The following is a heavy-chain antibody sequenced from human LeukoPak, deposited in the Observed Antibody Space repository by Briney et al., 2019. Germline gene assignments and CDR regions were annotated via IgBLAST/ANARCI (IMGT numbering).Heavy chain of an antibody. J-gene: IGHJ4*02. Sequence: PGGSLRRSCAASGFTFCSYGMHRVRQAPGQGRKWGAVIWYDGSNKYYADSVKGRFTISRDNSKNTLYLQMDSLRAEDTAVYYCARDPGVRWLVGFDYWGQGTLVTVSS. CDR3: ARDPGVRWLVGFDY. CDR2: IWYDGSNK. CDR1: GFTFCSYG. D-gene: IGHD6-19*01. V-gene: IGHV3-33*01.